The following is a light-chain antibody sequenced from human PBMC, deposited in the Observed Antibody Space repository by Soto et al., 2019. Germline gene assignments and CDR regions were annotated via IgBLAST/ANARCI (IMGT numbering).Light chain of an antibody. J-gene: IGKJ1*01. V-gene: IGKV3-11*01. CDR2: DAS. Sequence: EIVLTQSPATLSLSPGERATLSCRASQSVSSYLAWYQQKPGQAPRLLIYDASNRATGIPARFSGSGSGTDCPLTISSLEPEDFAVYYCQQRSNWLWTFGQGTKVEIK. CDR3: QQRSNWLWT. CDR1: QSVSSY.